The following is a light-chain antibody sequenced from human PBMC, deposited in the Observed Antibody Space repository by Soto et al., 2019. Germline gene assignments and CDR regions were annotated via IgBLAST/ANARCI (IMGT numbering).Light chain of an antibody. CDR3: QSYDSRLSAVV. CDR1: SSNIGAGYD. Sequence: QSVLTQPPSVSGAPGQRVTISCTGSSSNIGAGYDVHWYQQLPGTAPKLLIYGNSNRPSGVPDRFSGAKSGTSASLAITGLQAEDEPDYYCQSYDSRLSAVVFGGATKVTVL. V-gene: IGLV1-40*01. CDR2: GNS. J-gene: IGLJ2*01.